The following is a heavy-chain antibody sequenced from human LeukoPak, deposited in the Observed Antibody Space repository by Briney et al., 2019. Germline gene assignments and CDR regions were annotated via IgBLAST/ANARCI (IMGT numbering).Heavy chain of an antibody. D-gene: IGHD2-2*01. CDR3: ARDLNPQYPPFSYCSSTSCPADY. V-gene: IGHV1-18*01. J-gene: IGHJ4*02. CDR2: ISAYNGNT. CDR1: GYTFFSYG. Sequence: ASVKVSCKASGYTFFSYGLNWVRQAPGQGLEWMGWISAYNGNTNYAQKLQGRVTMTTDTSTSTAYMELRSLRSDDTAVYYCARDLNPQYPPFSYCSSTSCPADYWGQGTLVTVSS.